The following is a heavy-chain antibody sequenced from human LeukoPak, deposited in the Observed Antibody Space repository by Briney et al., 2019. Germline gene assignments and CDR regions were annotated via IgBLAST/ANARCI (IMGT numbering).Heavy chain of an antibody. D-gene: IGHD4-17*01. V-gene: IGHV4-31*03. CDR1: GGSISNGGYY. Sequence: PSETLSLTCTVSGGSISNGGYYWSWIRQHPGKGLEWIGYIHCSGDTFHNPSLKSRLSISVDTSKNQFSLKLSSVTAADTAVFYCARVATVTTLNFDDWGQGTLVTVSS. J-gene: IGHJ4*02. CDR2: IHCSGDT. CDR3: ARVATVTTLNFDD.